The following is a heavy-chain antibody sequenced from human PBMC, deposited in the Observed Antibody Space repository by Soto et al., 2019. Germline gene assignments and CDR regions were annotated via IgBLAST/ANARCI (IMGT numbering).Heavy chain of an antibody. J-gene: IGHJ5*02. CDR1: GGSISSGGYY. CDR3: AREVNGMANYYDSSGYYYEGNWFDP. CDR2: IYYSGST. D-gene: IGHD3-22*01. V-gene: IGHV4-31*03. Sequence: SETLSLTCTVSGGSISSGGYYWSWIRQHPGKGLEWIGYIYYSGSTYYNPSLKSRVTISVDTSKNQFSLKLSSVTAADTAVYYCAREVNGMANYYDSSGYYYEGNWFDPWGQGTLVTVSS.